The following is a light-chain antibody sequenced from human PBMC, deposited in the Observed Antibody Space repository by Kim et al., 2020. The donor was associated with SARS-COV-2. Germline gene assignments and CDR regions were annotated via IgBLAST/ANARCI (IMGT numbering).Light chain of an antibody. CDR1: QNITND. J-gene: IGKJ4*01. V-gene: IGKV1-39*01. CDR3: QQSYSTPRT. CDR2: GAF. Sequence: DIQMTQSPSSLSASVGDRVTITCRASQNITNDLTWYQQKPGKAPKVLIYGAFSLHSGVPSRFSGSGSVTDFSLTINSLQPEDFATYYCQQSYSTPRTFGGGTKVDIK.